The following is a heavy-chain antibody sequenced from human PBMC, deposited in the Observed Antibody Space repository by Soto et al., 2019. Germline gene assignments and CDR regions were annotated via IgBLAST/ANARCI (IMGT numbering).Heavy chain of an antibody. CDR2: IIPVFGAA. V-gene: IGHV1-69*12. CDR1: GATLNSFINYG. J-gene: IGHJ3*02. CDR3: TRGAATKILGLKYVAREM. Sequence: QVQLVQSGAEVKQPGSSVRVSCKASGATLNSFINYGITWVRQAPGQGLEYMGGIIPVFGAANHAQRFQGRVTISADESTRTVNMELSSLTSKDTAVYYCTRGAATKILGLKYVAREMWGQWTMVTVSS. D-gene: IGHD5-12*01.